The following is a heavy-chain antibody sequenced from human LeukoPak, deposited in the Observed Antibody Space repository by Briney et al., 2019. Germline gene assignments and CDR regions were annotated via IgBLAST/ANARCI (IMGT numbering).Heavy chain of an antibody. D-gene: IGHD6-19*01. CDR3: ARDMAVATHSIYYYYYGMDV. V-gene: IGHV1-2*02. Sequence: GASVKVSCTASGYTFTGYYMHWVRQAPGQGLEWMGWINPNSGGTNYAQKFQGRVTMTRDTSISTAYMELSRLRSDDTAVYYCARDMAVATHSIYYYYYGMDVWGQGTTVTVSS. CDR1: GYTFTGYY. CDR2: INPNSGGT. J-gene: IGHJ6*02.